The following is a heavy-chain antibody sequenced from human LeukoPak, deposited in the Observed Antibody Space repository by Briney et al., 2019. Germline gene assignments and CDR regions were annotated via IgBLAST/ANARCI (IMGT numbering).Heavy chain of an antibody. J-gene: IGHJ5*02. D-gene: IGHD6-6*01. Sequence: SQTLSLICNVPADSITNYYWSWVRQPPGKGLEWIGYIYYSGSTNYNPTLKSRVTISKDPSKNQVALKLTSVTAADTAVYYCARGSNWLDPWGQGTLVTVSS. CDR1: ADSITNYY. CDR3: ARGSNWLDP. CDR2: IYYSGST. V-gene: IGHV4-59*01.